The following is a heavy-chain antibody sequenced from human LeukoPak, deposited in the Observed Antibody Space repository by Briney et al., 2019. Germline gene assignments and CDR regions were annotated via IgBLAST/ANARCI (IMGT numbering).Heavy chain of an antibody. CDR3: ARGGNYYDSSSYYYFDY. J-gene: IGHJ4*02. V-gene: IGHV4-4*07. CDR1: GGSISSYY. D-gene: IGHD3-22*01. CDR2: VYASGTT. Sequence: SETLSLTCTVSGGSISSYYWSWIRQPAGKGLEWIGRVYASGTTFYNPSLKSRVTMLVDTSKNQFSLKLNSATAADTAVYYCARGGNYYDSSSYYYFDYWGQGTLVTVSS.